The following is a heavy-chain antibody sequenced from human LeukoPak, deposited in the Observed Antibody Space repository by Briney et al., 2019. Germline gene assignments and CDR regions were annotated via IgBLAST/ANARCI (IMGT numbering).Heavy chain of an antibody. CDR1: GFIFRNYG. J-gene: IGHJ4*02. V-gene: IGHV3-23*01. Sequence: GGSLRLSCAASGFIFRNYGMNWVRQPPGKGLEWVSGVSPNGETAYYADSVKGRFTISRDNSKNTVYLQVRSLRAEDTAVYYCAKDLGWIQFGYWGQGTLVTVSS. D-gene: IGHD5-18*01. CDR3: AKDLGWIQFGY. CDR2: VSPNGETA.